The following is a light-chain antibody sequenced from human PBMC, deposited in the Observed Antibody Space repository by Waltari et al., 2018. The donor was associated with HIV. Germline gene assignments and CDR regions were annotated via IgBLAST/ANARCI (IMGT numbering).Light chain of an antibody. CDR1: SANIGRHF. CDR3: GTWDSSLSGYV. CDR2: NNN. V-gene: IGLV1-51*01. Sequence: QSVLTQPHSVSAVPVVKVTIYCSVSSANIGRHFVSWYHHLPEPAPNLLIYNNNMRPSEIPDRFSGSKSGASATLGITGLQTGDEADYYCGTWDSSLSGYVFGTGTKVTVL. J-gene: IGLJ1*01.